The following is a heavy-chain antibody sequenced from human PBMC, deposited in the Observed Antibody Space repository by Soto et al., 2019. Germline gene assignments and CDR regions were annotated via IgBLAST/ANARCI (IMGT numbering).Heavy chain of an antibody. Sequence: QVQLVQSGAEVKKPGSSVRVSCKTSEGTLNNYAISWVRQAPGQGLEWMGGIIPLFDAVKYAQKFQGRVTITADKSTSTAYMELHTLTSEDTAVYYCARDDALRETSGYFYLDYWGQGTPVTVTS. V-gene: IGHV1-69*06. J-gene: IGHJ4*02. CDR2: IIPLFDAV. D-gene: IGHD3-22*01. CDR3: ARDDALRETSGYFYLDY. CDR1: EGTLNNYA.